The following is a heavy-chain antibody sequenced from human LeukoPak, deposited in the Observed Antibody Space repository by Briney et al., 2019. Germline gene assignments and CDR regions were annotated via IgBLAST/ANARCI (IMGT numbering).Heavy chain of an antibody. J-gene: IGHJ4*02. V-gene: IGHV3-30*04. CDR2: ISYDGSNK. CDR3: ARDHGGIFGVDLTPAD. CDR1: GFTFSSYA. Sequence: GRSLRLSCAASGFTFSSYAMHWVRQAPGKGLEWVAVISYDGSNKYYADSVKGRFTISRDNSKNTLYLQMNSLRAEDTAVYYCARDHGGIFGVDLTPADWGQGTLVTVSS. D-gene: IGHD3-3*01.